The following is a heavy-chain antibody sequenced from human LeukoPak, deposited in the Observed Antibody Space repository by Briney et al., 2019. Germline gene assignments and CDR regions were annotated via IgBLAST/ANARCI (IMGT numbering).Heavy chain of an antibody. V-gene: IGHV4-39*01. CDR3: ARHSDGGTYYLDS. J-gene: IGHJ4*02. CDR2: VFYSGTT. CDR1: GGSISSGSYY. Sequence: ESGPGLVKPSETLSLTCTVSGGSISSGSYYWGWIRQPPGQGLEWLGTVFYSGTTNYNPSLKSRVTISVETSKNQFSLKLSSVTAADTATYYCARHSDGGTYYLDSWGQGTLVTVSS. D-gene: IGHD1-26*01.